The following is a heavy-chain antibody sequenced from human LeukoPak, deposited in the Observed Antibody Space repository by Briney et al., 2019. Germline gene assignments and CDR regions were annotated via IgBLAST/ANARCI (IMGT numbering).Heavy chain of an antibody. D-gene: IGHD2-15*01. CDR2: IIPIFGTA. Sequence: GASVKVSCKASGGTFSSYAISWVRQALGQGLEWMGGIIPIFGTANYAQKFQGRVTITTDESTSTAYMELSSLRSEDTAVYYCARAGYCSGGSCYNWFDPWGQGTLVTVSS. CDR1: GGTFSSYA. J-gene: IGHJ5*02. V-gene: IGHV1-69*05. CDR3: ARAGYCSGGSCYNWFDP.